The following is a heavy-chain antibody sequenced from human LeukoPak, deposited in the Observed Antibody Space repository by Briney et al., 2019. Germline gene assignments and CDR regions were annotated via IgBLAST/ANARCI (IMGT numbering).Heavy chain of an antibody. CDR1: GGSISSYY. CDR2: IYYSGST. D-gene: IGHD3-22*01. J-gene: IGHJ5*02. V-gene: IGHV4-59*01. CDR3: ARYYYDSSGYYNP. Sequence: PSETLSLTCTVSGGSISSYYWSWIRQPSGKGLEWIGYIYYSGSTNYNPSLKSRVTISVDTSKNQFSLKLSSVTAADTAVYYCARYYYDSSGYYNPWGQGTLVTVSS.